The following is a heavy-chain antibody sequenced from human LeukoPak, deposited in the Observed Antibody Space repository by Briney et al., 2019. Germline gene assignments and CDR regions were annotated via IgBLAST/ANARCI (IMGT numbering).Heavy chain of an antibody. CDR3: ARGFRLAVIEDCFDP. J-gene: IGHJ5*02. CDR2: INPNSGGT. CDR1: GYTFTAYY. Sequence: ASVKVSCKASGYTFTAYYIHWVRQAPGQGLEWMGWINPNSGGTNYAQKFQGRVTMTRDTSIATAYMELTSLRSDDTAVYYCARGFRLAVIEDCFDPWGQGTLVTVSS. V-gene: IGHV1-2*02. D-gene: IGHD2-2*01.